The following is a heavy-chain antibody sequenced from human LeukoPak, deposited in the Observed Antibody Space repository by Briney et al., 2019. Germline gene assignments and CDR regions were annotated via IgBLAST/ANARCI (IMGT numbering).Heavy chain of an antibody. V-gene: IGHV3-20*04. J-gene: IGHJ4*02. D-gene: IGHD1-1*01. CDR2: INWNGGST. CDR3: ARVQRELVWYYFDY. Sequence: GGSLRLSCAASGFTFDDYGMSWVRQAPGKGLEWVSGINWNGGSTGYADSVKGRFTISRDNAKNSLYLQMNSLRVEDTALYYCARVQRELVWYYFDYWGQGTLVTVSS. CDR1: GFTFDDYG.